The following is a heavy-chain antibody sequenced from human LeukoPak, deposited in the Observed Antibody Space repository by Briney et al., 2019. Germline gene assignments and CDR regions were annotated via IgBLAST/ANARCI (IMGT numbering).Heavy chain of an antibody. CDR1: GGSISSYY. V-gene: IGHV4-59*01. J-gene: IGHJ2*01. CDR2: IYYSGST. CDR3: ARVGQGTYGGNSNWYFDL. Sequence: WETLSLTCTVSGGSISSYYWSWIRQPPGKGLEWVGDIYYSGSTNYNPSLKSRVTISVDTSKNQFSLKLSSVTAADTAVYYCARVGQGTYGGNSNWYFDLWGRGTLVTVSS. D-gene: IGHD4-23*01.